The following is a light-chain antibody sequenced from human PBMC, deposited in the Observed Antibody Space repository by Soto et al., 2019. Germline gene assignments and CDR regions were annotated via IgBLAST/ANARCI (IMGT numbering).Light chain of an antibody. CDR1: QSVTHSF. Sequence: EIVVTQSPGTLSLSPGERGTLSCRASQSVTHSFLAWYQQKPGQAPRLLIYDASSRATGIADRFSGSGSGTDFPLTISRLEPEDFAVYYCLQYGSLPNTFGPGTRVDLK. V-gene: IGKV3-20*01. J-gene: IGKJ3*01. CDR3: LQYGSLPNT. CDR2: DAS.